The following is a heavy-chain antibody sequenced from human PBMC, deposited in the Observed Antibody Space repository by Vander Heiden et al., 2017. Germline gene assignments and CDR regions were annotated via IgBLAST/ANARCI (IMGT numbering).Heavy chain of an antibody. CDR1: EFSFSYYG. J-gene: IGHJ2*01. Sequence: QVQLVESGGGVVQPGVSLRLSCAASEFSFSYYGMHWVRQAPGKGLDWVAFIQSDGSKKYYADPVKGRFTISRDNSQNMMYLQMNSLRAEDTAVYYCARDRYPWYGDFWGRGTLVSVSS. V-gene: IGHV3-30*02. CDR3: ARDRYPWYGDF. CDR2: IQSDGSKK. D-gene: IGHD3-9*01.